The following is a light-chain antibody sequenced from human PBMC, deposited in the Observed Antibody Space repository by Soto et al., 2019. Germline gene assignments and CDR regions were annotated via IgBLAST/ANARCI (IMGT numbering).Light chain of an antibody. CDR1: QSVRHF. V-gene: IGKV3-11*01. J-gene: IGKJ1*01. CDR3: QQRYNWPWT. Sequence: EIVLTQSPATLSLSPGERATLSCRASQSVRHFLGWYQQGPGQAPRLLIYDASNRATGIPPRFSGSGSGTDFTLAISGLEPEDSAIYFCQQRYNWPWTCGQGTKG. CDR2: DAS.